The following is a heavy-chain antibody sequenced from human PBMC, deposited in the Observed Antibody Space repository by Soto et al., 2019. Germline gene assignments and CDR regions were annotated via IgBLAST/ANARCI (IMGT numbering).Heavy chain of an antibody. CDR1: GGSISSSSPY. CDR3: ARYPTGLNWFDP. J-gene: IGHJ5*02. Sequence: QLQLQESGPGLVKPSETLSLTCTVSGGSISSSSPYWGRIRQPPGGGLVWVGSVFYDGGTCYNSSLRSRITVSVGTSKNESSMRLSSVTAADTAVYYGARYPTGLNWFDPWGQGTLVTVSS. CDR2: VFYDGGT. D-gene: IGHD4-4*01. V-gene: IGHV4-39*01.